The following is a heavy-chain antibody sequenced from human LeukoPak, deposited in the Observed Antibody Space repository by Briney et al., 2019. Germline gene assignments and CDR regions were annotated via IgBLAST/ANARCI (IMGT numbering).Heavy chain of an antibody. J-gene: IGHJ4*02. D-gene: IGHD4-23*01. V-gene: IGHV4-28*01. CDR3: ARQSHTGGNSVCFHY. Sequence: KPSETLSLTCALSGYSVSNRNWWGWIRQPPGKGLEWIGYIYYSGSTSYNPSLKSRVTMSVDTSKNQFSLKLSSVTAVDTAVYYCARQSHTGGNSVCFHYWGQGRLVTVSS. CDR2: IYYSGST. CDR1: GYSVSNRNW.